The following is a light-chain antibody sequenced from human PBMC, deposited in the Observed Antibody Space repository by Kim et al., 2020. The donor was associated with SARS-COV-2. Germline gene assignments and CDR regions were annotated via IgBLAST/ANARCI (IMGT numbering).Light chain of an antibody. V-gene: IGKV3D-15*01. CDR1: QSVSTN. J-gene: IGKJ1*01. CDR3: QQYNNWPPT. CDR2: AAS. Sequence: VSTGDSPTLSCRASQSVSTNLAWYQQKPGKAPRLLIFAASLRTTGIPARFSGSGSGTEFTLTISSLQSEDFAVYYCQQYNNWPPTFGQGTKVDIK.